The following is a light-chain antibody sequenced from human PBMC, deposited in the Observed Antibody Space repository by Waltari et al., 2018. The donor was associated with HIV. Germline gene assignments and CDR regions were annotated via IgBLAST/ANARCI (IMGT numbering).Light chain of an antibody. CDR3: SSYTTSSTLV. V-gene: IGLV2-14*01. CDR2: EVT. J-gene: IGLJ2*01. CDR1: SSDVGGYNY. Sequence: QSALTQPASVSGSPGQSITISCTGTSSDVGGYNYVSWYQQHPGKAPKLMIYEVTNRPSGVSIRFSGSKSANTASLTISGLQAEDEADYYCSSYTTSSTLVFGGGTKVTVL.